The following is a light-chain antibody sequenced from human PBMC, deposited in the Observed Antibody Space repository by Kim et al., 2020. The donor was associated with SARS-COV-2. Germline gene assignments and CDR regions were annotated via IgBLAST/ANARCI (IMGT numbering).Light chain of an antibody. V-gene: IGLV3-19*01. CDR1: SRRYCY. J-gene: IGLJ2*01. Sequence: ALGQTIRISCQGDSRRYCYSNWYQQKPGQDPVLVIYDQDKRPAGIPDRFSGSRSGNTASLSIPGAQAEDEAYYDCNSRDSGDNVVVFGGGTKVTVL. CDR3: NSRDSGDNVVV. CDR2: DQD.